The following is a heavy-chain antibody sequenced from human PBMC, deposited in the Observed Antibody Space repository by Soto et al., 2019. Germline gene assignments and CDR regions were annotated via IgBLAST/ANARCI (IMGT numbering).Heavy chain of an antibody. CDR3: ARDGSSTANLIDP. CDR1: GDPLSLGGYY. D-gene: IGHD2-2*01. CDR2: IYHTGKT. V-gene: IGHV4-31*03. J-gene: IGHJ5*02. Sequence: PSETLSLTCSVSGDPLSLGGYYWTRIRQHPGQGLEWIGYIYHTGKTYYNPSLKSRVTMSVDMSKNQFSLKLASVTAADTAVYYCARDGSSTANLIDPRGRGTQVTVSS.